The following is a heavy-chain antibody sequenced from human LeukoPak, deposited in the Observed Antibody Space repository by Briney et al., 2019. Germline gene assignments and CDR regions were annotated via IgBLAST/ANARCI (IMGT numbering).Heavy chain of an antibody. D-gene: IGHD2-15*01. CDR2: INTDGSST. Sequence: GGSLRLSCAASGFTFSSYWMHWVRQAPGKGLVWVSRINTDGSSTTYADSVKGRFTISRDNAKNTLYLQMNSLRADDTAVYYCAKGLMGAAPYYFDYWGQGTLVTVSS. V-gene: IGHV3-74*01. CDR3: AKGLMGAAPYYFDY. CDR1: GFTFSSYW. J-gene: IGHJ4*02.